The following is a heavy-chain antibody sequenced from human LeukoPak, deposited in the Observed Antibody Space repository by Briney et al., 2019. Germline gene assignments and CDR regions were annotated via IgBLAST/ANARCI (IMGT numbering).Heavy chain of an antibody. CDR1: GYSFTTYW. Sequence: GGSLKISCKASGYSFTTYWIGWVRQMPGEGLEWMGMFYPGDSDSRYSPSFQGQVTISADNSITTAYLQWNSLKASDTAIYYCARGPRGGNWNEALDYWGQGTLVTVSS. J-gene: IGHJ4*02. V-gene: IGHV5-51*01. CDR2: FYPGDSDS. CDR3: ARGPRGGNWNEALDY. D-gene: IGHD1-1*01.